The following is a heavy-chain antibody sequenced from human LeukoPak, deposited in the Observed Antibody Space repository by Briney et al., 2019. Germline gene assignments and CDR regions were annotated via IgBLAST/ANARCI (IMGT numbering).Heavy chain of an antibody. CDR2: ISYIGST. Sequence: SETLSLTCAVSDDSFSSHYWTWIRQPPGKGLEWIGYISYIGSTNYNPSLKSRVTISIDTSKNKFSLKLTSVTAADTAVYYCARDLVTVTKGFDIWGQGTMVSVSS. V-gene: IGHV4-59*11. CDR3: ARDLVTVTKGFDI. J-gene: IGHJ3*02. D-gene: IGHD4-17*01. CDR1: DDSFSSHY.